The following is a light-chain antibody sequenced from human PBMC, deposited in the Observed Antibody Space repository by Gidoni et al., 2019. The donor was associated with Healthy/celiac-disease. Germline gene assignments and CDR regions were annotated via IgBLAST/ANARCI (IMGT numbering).Light chain of an antibody. CDR3: XQYXXXPPXXT. V-gene: IGKV3-15*01. J-gene: IGKJ2*01. Sequence: EIXMTQXPATLSVSPGERATPSCRASQSVSSNLAWYQQKPGQAPRLLIYGASTRATGIXXXFSXXXSGXXFTXXISSXXXEXXXVYXXXQYXXXPPXXTFXXGTKLEIK. CDR1: QSVSSN. CDR2: GAS.